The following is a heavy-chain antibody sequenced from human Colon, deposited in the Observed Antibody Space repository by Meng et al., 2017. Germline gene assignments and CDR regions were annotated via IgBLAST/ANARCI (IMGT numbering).Heavy chain of an antibody. D-gene: IGHD6-19*01. CDR2: ISYSGST. V-gene: IGHV4-59*01. J-gene: IGHJ5*02. CDR1: GGSISSYY. CDR3: ARGIAVADNWFDP. Sequence: VPLQESGPGLVKPSETLSRTCTVSGGSISSYYWSWIRQPPGKGLEWIGYISYSGSTNYNPSLKSRVTISVDTSKNRFSLRLSSVTAADTAVYYCARGIAVADNWFDPWGQGTLVTVSS.